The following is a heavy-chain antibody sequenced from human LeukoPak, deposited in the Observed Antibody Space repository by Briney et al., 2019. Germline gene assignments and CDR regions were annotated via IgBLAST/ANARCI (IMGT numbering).Heavy chain of an antibody. Sequence: PSETLSLTCTVSGGSINSYYWSWIRQPPGKGLEWIGYIYYSGITNYNPSLKSRVTISVDTSKNQFSLKLSSVTAADTAVYYCARGLGNDYPNWGQGTLVTVSS. V-gene: IGHV4-59*08. D-gene: IGHD4-11*01. CDR1: GGSINSYY. CDR3: ARGLGNDYPN. J-gene: IGHJ4*02. CDR2: IYYSGIT.